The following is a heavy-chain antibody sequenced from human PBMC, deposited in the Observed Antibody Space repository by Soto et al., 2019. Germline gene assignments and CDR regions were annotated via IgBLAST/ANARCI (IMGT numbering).Heavy chain of an antibody. V-gene: IGHV3-7*03. CDR3: ARERPITIVGVATSDGMDV. D-gene: IGHD3-3*01. CDR1: GFRFSGYW. J-gene: IGHJ6*02. CDR2: IKQDGSEK. Sequence: TGWSLRLCCAASGFRFSGYWMSWVRQATGKWLEWVANIKQDGSEKYYVDSVKGLFTISRDNAKNSLYLQLNSLRAEDTAVYYCARERPITIVGVATSDGMDVWAQGTTVTVYS.